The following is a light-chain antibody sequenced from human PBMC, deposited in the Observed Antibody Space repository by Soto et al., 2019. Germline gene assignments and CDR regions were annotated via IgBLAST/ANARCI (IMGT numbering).Light chain of an antibody. V-gene: IGKV1-12*01. Sequence: IQMTQSPSSVSASVGDRVTITGRASQGISSCLAWYQRKPGKAPKLLSYAASRLQSGVPSRCSGSGSRTDFLRTISTVQPEDFATYYGQQANSFALTFGGGTKVDIK. CDR2: AAS. CDR3: QQANSFALT. CDR1: QGISSC. J-gene: IGKJ4*01.